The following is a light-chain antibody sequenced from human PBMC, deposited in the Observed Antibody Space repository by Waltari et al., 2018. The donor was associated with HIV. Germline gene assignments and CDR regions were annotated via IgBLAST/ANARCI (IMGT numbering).Light chain of an antibody. V-gene: IGLV2-8*01. CDR2: EVT. J-gene: IGLJ2*01. CDR3: SSFAGTHKL. Sequence: QSALPQSPSASGSPGPSVNISCTGANGDISDYNYVSWYQQHPGRPPKLIIFEVTKRPSGVPDRFSGSKSGNTASLFVSGLQPEDEATYFCSSFAGTHKLFGGGTKLTVL. CDR1: NGDISDYNY.